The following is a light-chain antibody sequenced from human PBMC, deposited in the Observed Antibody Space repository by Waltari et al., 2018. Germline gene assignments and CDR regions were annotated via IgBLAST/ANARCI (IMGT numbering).Light chain of an antibody. CDR3: QHRRSWPLT. J-gene: IGKJ4*01. CDR2: DAY. Sequence: EIVLTQSPATLPLSPGERATLPCRASQRTASYAAWYQQKPGQAPRLLIYDAYNRPAGIPARFSGSGYGTDFTLTISSLEPEDFAVYYCQHRRSWPLTFGGGTKVEIK. V-gene: IGKV3-11*01. CDR1: QRTASY.